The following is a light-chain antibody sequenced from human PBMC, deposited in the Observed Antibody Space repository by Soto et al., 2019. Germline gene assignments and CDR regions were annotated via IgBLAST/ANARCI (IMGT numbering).Light chain of an antibody. Sequence: EIVLTQSPGTLSMSPGERATLSCRASQSVGRDYLAWFQQTPGQAPLLLIYAASTRATGIPNMFSGSWSGKYFILTFSRLEPEDSAVYFCHQYTTSPHTFGRGTKVEF. CDR3: HQYTTSPHT. CDR1: QSVGRDY. J-gene: IGKJ4*01. CDR2: AAS. V-gene: IGKV3-20*01.